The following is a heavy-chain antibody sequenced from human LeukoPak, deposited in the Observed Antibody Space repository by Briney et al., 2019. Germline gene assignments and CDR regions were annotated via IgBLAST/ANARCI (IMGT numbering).Heavy chain of an antibody. CDR2: INWNGGST. J-gene: IGHJ5*02. CDR3: ARGPAITFGGVIVNWFDP. V-gene: IGHV3-20*04. D-gene: IGHD3-16*02. Sequence: PGGSVRLSCAASGFTFDDYGMSWVRQAPGKGLEWVSGINWNGGSTGYADSVKGRFTISRDNAKNSLYLQMNSLRAEDTALYYCARGPAITFGGVIVNWFDPWGQGTLVTVSS. CDR1: GFTFDDYG.